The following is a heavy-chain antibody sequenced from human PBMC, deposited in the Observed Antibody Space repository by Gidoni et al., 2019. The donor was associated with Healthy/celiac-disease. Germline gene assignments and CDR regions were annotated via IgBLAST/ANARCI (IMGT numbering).Heavy chain of an antibody. Sequence: QLQLQESGPGLVKPSETLSLTCTVSGGSISSRSYYWGWISQPPGKGLEWIGSIYYSGSTYYNPSLKSRVTISVDTYKNQFSLKLSSVTAAETAVYYCARLRSGWYLNVWGQGTLVTVSS. CDR1: GGSISSRSYY. CDR2: IYYSGST. D-gene: IGHD6-19*01. V-gene: IGHV4-39*01. CDR3: ARLRSGWYLNV. J-gene: IGHJ4*02.